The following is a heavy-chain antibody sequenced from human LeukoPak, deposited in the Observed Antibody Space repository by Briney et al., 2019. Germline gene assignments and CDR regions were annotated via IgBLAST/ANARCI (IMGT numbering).Heavy chain of an antibody. J-gene: IGHJ4*02. CDR1: GYTFTSYG. D-gene: IGHD3-22*01. CDR3: ARGSGYYDSSGYSPSDY. Sequence: ASVKVSCKASGYTFTSYGISWVRQAPGQGLEWMGWISAYSGNTNYAQKLQGRVTMTTDTSTSTAYMELRSLRSDDTAVYYCARGSGYYDSSGYSPSDYWGQGTLVTVSS. CDR2: ISAYSGNT. V-gene: IGHV1-18*01.